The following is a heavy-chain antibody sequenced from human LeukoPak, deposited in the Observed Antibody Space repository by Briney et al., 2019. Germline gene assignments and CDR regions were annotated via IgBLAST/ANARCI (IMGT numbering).Heavy chain of an antibody. V-gene: IGHV3-33*07. J-gene: IGHJ4*02. CDR2: LWYDGSKI. CDR3: ARNRDHFDFWSAFSH. D-gene: IGHD3-3*01. CDR1: GFIFCSYS. Sequence: GGSLRLSCEASGFIFCSYSMYWVRQAPGKGLEWVASLWYDGSKIDYADSVKGRFPISRDSSKSTVYLQMNSLRPEDTAVYYCARNRDHFDFWSAFSHWGQGTLVTVSS.